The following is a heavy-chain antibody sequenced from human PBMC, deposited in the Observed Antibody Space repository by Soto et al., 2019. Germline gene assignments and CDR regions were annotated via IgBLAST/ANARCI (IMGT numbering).Heavy chain of an antibody. CDR3: AKSLSTGTGDAFDI. CDR2: ISVNGGST. V-gene: IGHV3-23*01. J-gene: IGHJ3*02. CDR1: DSYA. Sequence: GGSLRLSCAAFDSYAMTWVRQGPGKGLEWVSSISVNGGSTHYAGSVKGRFTISRDNSKNTVSLQMNRLRAEDTAVYYCAKSLSTGTGDAFDIWGQGTMVTVSS. D-gene: IGHD1-1*01.